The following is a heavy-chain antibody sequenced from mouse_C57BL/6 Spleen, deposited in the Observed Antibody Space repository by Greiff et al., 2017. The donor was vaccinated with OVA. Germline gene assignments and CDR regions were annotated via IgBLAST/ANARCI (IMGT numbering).Heavy chain of an antibody. CDR1: GFTFSDYG. CDR2: ISTLAYSI. Sequence: EVQLVESGGGLVQPGGSLKLSCAASGFTFSDYGMAWVRQAPRKGPEWVAFISTLAYSIYYADTVTGRFTISRETAKTTLYLELSSLTSEDTAKDYGAGAETAQATSWFAYWGQGTLVTVSA. CDR3: AGAETAQATSWFAY. D-gene: IGHD3-2*02. V-gene: IGHV5-15*01. J-gene: IGHJ3*01.